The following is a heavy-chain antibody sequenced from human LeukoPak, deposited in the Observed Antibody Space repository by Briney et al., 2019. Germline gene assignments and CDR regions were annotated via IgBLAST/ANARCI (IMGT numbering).Heavy chain of an antibody. CDR2: ISSSGSTI. Sequence: QTGGALRLSCAASGFTFSSYRISWVRQAPGKGLEWVSYISSSGSTIYYADSVKGRFTISRDNAKNSLYLQMNSLRAEDTAVYYCARVSHYDMVWGQGTTVTVSS. D-gene: IGHD3-9*01. CDR1: GFTFSSYR. CDR3: ARVSHYDMV. V-gene: IGHV3-48*04. J-gene: IGHJ6*02.